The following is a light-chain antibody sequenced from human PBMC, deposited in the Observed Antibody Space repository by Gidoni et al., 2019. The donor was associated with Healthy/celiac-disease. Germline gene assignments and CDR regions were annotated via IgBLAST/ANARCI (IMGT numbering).Light chain of an antibody. J-gene: IGKJ2*04. V-gene: IGKV4-1*01. CDR2: WAT. CDR1: QSVLYSSNNKNY. Sequence: DIVMPQSPDSLAVSLGERATLNCKSSQSVLYSSNNKNYLAWYQQKPGPPPKLLICWATTRESGVHDRISGSGSGKDFTLTISSLQAEDVAVYYCQQYYSTPCSFGQGTKLEIK. CDR3: QQYYSTPCS.